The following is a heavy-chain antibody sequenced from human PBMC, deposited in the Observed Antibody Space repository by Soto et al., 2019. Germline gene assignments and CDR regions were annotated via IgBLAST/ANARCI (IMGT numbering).Heavy chain of an antibody. CDR2: INHSGST. CDR1: GGSFSGYY. V-gene: IGHV4-34*01. Sequence: SETLSLTCAVYGGSFSGYYWSWIRQPPGKGLEWIGEINHSGSTNYNPSLKSRVTISVDTSKNQFSLKRSSVTAADTAVYYCARGCATTPLFWSGYYNYYYYMDVWGKGTTDTVSS. CDR3: ARGCATTPLFWSGYYNYYYYMDV. J-gene: IGHJ6*03. D-gene: IGHD3-3*01.